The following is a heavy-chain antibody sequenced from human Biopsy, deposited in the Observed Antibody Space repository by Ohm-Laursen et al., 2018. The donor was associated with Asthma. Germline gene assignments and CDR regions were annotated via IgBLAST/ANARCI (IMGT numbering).Heavy chain of an antibody. D-gene: IGHD6-19*01. CDR1: GFTFSSYA. J-gene: IGHJ6*02. CDR3: AKDLSKAVGGSNDYYYGMDV. Sequence: SLRLSCTASGFTFSSYAMSWVRQAPGKGLEWVSGISGSGDNTYYVDSVKGRFTISRDNSKNTLFLQINSLRAEDTAVYYCAKDLSKAVGGSNDYYYGMDVWGQGTTVTVAS. V-gene: IGHV3-23*01. CDR2: ISGSGDNT.